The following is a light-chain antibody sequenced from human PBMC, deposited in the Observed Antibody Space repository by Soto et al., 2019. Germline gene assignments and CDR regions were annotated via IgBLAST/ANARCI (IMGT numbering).Light chain of an antibody. J-gene: IGKJ1*01. CDR3: QQYGTSPRT. V-gene: IGKV3-20*01. Sequence: EIVLTQSPATLSLSLGERATLTCRASQTLRGRYLAWYQQKPGQAPRLLIYGASSRATGIPDRFSGSGSGTDFTLTISRLEPEDFAVYYCQQYGTSPRTFGQGTKVDIK. CDR2: GAS. CDR1: QTLRGRY.